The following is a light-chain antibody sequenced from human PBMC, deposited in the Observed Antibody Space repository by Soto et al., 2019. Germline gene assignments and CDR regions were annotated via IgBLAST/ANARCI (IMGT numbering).Light chain of an antibody. Sequence: TPRPDTLSLSAGERAPLSCRASPTVSSNYLAWCQQRPGQAPRLLIYGASTRAAGIPDRFSGSGSGTDFTLTITRLEPEDSAVYFCQQYTGPPTTFGQGTRLEIK. CDR1: PTVSSNY. CDR2: GAS. CDR3: QQYTGPPTT. J-gene: IGKJ5*01. V-gene: IGKV3-20*01.